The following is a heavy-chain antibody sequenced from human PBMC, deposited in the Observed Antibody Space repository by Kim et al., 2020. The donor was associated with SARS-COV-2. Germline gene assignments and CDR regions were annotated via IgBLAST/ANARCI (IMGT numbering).Heavy chain of an antibody. V-gene: IGHV1-69*02. D-gene: IGHD4-17*01. J-gene: IGHJ4*02. Sequence: AQKFQGRVTITADKSTSTAYMELSSLRSEDTAVYYCALRTTVTTLEIDYWGQGTLVTVSS. CDR3: ALRTTVTTLEIDY.